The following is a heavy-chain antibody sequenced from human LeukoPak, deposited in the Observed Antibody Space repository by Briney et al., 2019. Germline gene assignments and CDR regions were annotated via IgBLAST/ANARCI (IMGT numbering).Heavy chain of an antibody. Sequence: PSETLSLTCTVSGGSISSGDYYWSWIRQPPGKGLEWIGYIYYSGSTYYNPPLKSRVTISVDTSKNQFSLKLSSVTAADTAVYYCARGVVPYYYYYYMDVWGKGTTVTVSS. J-gene: IGHJ6*03. CDR3: ARGVVPYYYYYYMDV. D-gene: IGHD2-15*01. CDR2: IYYSGST. V-gene: IGHV4-30-4*08. CDR1: GGSISSGDYY.